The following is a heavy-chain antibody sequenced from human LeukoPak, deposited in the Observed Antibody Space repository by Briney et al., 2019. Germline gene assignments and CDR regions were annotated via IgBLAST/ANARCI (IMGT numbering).Heavy chain of an antibody. CDR3: ARDYLRTSDH. CDR2: ISTSGGGYT. CDR1: GFPFSTCA. V-gene: IGHV3-23*01. Sequence: GGSLRLSCAASGFPFSTCAMTWVRQAPGKGLEWVSAISTSGGGYTFYADSVKGRFTISRDDSENTVFLQMNSPRAGDTAIYYCARDYLRTSDHWGQGTLVTVSS. J-gene: IGHJ4*02. D-gene: IGHD4-17*01.